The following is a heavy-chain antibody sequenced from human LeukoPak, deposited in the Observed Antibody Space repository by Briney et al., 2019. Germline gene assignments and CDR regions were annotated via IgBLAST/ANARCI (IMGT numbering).Heavy chain of an antibody. CDR3: ASALTTVTPHFHF. Sequence: PGGSLRLSCAASGFTFSSYWMHWVRQAPGKGLVWVSRLDTDGSSATYADSVKGRFTISRDNAKNTVYLQMNSLRAEDTGVYYCASALTTVTPHFHFWGQGTLVTVSS. J-gene: IGHJ4*02. CDR2: LDTDGSSA. CDR1: GFTFSSYW. V-gene: IGHV3-74*01. D-gene: IGHD4-17*01.